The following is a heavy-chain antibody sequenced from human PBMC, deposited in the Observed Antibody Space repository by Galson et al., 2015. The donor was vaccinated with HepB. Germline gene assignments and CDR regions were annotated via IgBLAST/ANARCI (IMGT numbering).Heavy chain of an antibody. CDR3: ARDPYGGSTYGDY. V-gene: IGHV3-33*01. D-gene: IGHD4-23*01. J-gene: IGHJ4*02. CDR1: GFTFSSHG. CDR2: IWYDGSNK. Sequence: SLRLSCAASGFTFSSHGMHWVRQAPGKGLECVAVIWYDGSNKYYADSVKGRFTISRDNSKNTLDLQMNSLRAEDTAVYYCARDPYGGSTYGDYWGQGTLVTVSS.